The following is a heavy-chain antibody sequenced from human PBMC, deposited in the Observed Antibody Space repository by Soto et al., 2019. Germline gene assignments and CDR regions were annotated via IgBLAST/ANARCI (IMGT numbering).Heavy chain of an antibody. V-gene: IGHV4-39*01. CDR2: IYYSGST. Sequence: SLKCTVGDGCISRSTYYWCRIRQPPGKGLEWIGSIYYSGSTYYNPSLKSRVTISVDTSKNQFSLKLSSVTAADTAVYYCARRGVTIYFYYMDGWGKGTTVTVSS. CDR3: ARRGVTIYFYYMDG. D-gene: IGHD3-10*01. CDR1: DGCISRSTYY. J-gene: IGHJ6*03.